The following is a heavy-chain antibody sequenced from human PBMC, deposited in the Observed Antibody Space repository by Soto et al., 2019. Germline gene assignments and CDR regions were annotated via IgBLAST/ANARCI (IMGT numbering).Heavy chain of an antibody. CDR2: TYYRSKWYN. V-gene: IGHV6-1*01. D-gene: IGHD2-2*01. Sequence: SQTLSLTCAISGDSVSSNSAAWNWIRQSPSGGLECLGSTYYRSKWYNDYAVSVKSRITINPDTSKNQFSLQLNSVTPEDTAVYYCARVDTHCSSTSCLNYYYYGMHXWGQGTTVTVS. J-gene: IGHJ6*02. CDR3: ARVDTHCSSTSCLNYYYYGMHX. CDR1: GDSVSSNSAA.